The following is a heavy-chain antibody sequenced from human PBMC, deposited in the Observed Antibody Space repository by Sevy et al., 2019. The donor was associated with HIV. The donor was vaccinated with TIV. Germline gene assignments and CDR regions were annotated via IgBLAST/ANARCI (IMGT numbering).Heavy chain of an antibody. CDR3: AKMAPRAFCGGGRCFIFDY. J-gene: IGHJ4*02. CDR1: GVTFSSYA. CDR2: ISDSGGAT. V-gene: IGHV3-23*01. D-gene: IGHD2-15*01. Sequence: GGSLRLSCVASGVTFSSYAMSWVRQAPGTGLEWVSSISDSGGATCYSDSMKDRFTISRDNSKNTLYLQMNSLRAEDTAIYYCAKMAPRAFCGGGRCFIFDYWGQGILVTVS.